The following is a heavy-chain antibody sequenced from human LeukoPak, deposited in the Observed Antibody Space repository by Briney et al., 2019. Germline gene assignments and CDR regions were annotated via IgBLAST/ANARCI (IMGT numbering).Heavy chain of an antibody. D-gene: IGHD6-6*01. CDR3: ASLARGGNWFDP. CDR2: INHSGGT. V-gene: IGHV4-34*01. CDR1: GGSFIGYD. J-gene: IGHJ5*02. Sequence: SETLSLTCAVYGGSFIGYDWTWIRQPPGKGLEWIGEINHSGGTNYNPSLKSRVTISVDTSKNQFSLMLSSVTAADTAVYYCASLARGGNWFDPWGQGTLVTVSS.